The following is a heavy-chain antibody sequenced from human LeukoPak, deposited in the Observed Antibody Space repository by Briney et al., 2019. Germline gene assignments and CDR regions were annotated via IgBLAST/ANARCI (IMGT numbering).Heavy chain of an antibody. CDR1: GFTFGSYA. CDR3: AKGDYGDYKLIDY. D-gene: IGHD4-17*01. Sequence: GGSLRLSCAASGFTFGSYAISWVRRAPGKGLEWVSAISSSGDTTLYVDSVKGRFAISRDNSKNTLYLQMSGLRPEDTAIYYCAKGDYGDYKLIDYWGQGTLVTVSS. J-gene: IGHJ4*02. V-gene: IGHV3-23*01. CDR2: ISSSGDTT.